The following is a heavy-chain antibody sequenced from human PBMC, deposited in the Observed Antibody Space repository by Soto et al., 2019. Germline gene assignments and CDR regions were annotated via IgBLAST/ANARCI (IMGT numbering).Heavy chain of an antibody. D-gene: IGHD1-1*01. Sequence: EVQLVESGGGLVKPGGSLRLSCAASGLTFSSYSINWVRQAPGKGLEWVSSISSSSNNMYYADSVKGRFTISRDNAKNSLYLQMNSLRAEDTAVYYCARDLASAPGTFDYWGQGTLVTVSS. J-gene: IGHJ4*02. CDR1: GLTFSSYS. CDR3: ARDLASAPGTFDY. CDR2: ISSSSNNM. V-gene: IGHV3-21*01.